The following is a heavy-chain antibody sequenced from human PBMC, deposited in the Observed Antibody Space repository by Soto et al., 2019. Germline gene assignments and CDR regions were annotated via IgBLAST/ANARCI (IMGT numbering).Heavy chain of an antibody. D-gene: IGHD2-2*01. CDR3: ARDGDIVVVPAAPDPYYYYYGMDV. V-gene: IGHV1-18*01. CDR1: GYAFTSYG. CDR2: ISAYNGNT. J-gene: IGHJ6*02. Sequence: ASVNVSCKAAGYAFTSYGISWVRQAPGQGLEWMGWISAYNGNTNYAQKLQGRVTMTTDTSTSTAYMELRSLRSDDTAVYYCARDGDIVVVPAAPDPYYYYYGMDVWGQGTTVTVSS.